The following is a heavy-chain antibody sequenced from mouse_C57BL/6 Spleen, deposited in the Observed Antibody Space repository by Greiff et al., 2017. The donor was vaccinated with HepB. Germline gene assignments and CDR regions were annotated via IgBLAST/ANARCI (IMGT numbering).Heavy chain of an antibody. Sequence: ESGPGLVKPSQSLSLTCSVTGYSITSGYYWNWIRQFPGNKLEWMGYISYDGSNNYNPSLKNRISITRDTSKNQFFLKLNSVTTEDTATYYCARDALRYYFDYWGQGTTLTVSS. J-gene: IGHJ2*01. D-gene: IGHD1-1*01. CDR1: GYSITSGYY. V-gene: IGHV3-6*01. CDR3: ARDALRYYFDY. CDR2: ISYDGSN.